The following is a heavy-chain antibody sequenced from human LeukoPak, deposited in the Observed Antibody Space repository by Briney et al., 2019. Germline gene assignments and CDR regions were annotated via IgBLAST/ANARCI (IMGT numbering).Heavy chain of an antibody. CDR2: INSDLSTT. J-gene: IGHJ4*02. Sequence: GGSLRLSCAASGFTFSTYWMHWVRQAPGKGLVWVSHINSDLSTTSYADSVKGRFTISRDNAKNTLYLQMNSLRAEDTAVYYCARDLGNNYDYTLDYWGQGTLVTVSS. D-gene: IGHD5-18*01. CDR1: GFTFSTYW. CDR3: ARDLGNNYDYTLDY. V-gene: IGHV3-74*01.